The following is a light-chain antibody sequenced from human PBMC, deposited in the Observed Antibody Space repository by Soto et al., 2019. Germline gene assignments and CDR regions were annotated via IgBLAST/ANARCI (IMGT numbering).Light chain of an antibody. V-gene: IGLV1-40*01. CDR1: SANIGAGYD. CDR3: QSYDSSLREV. J-gene: IGLJ3*02. Sequence: QAVVTQPPSVSGAPGQRVTISCTGSSANIGAGYDVHWYQQLPGTAPKLLIYVNSNRPSGVPDRFSGSKSGTSASLAITGLQAEDEADYYCQSYDSSLREVFGGGTQLTVL. CDR2: VNS.